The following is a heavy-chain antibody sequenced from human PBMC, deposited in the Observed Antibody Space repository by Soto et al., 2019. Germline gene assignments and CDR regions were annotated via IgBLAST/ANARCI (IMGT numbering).Heavy chain of an antibody. CDR1: GFSLSTSGVG. Sequence: QITLKESGPTLEKPTQTLTLTCTFSGFSLSTSGVGVGWIRQPPGKALEWLALIYWDDDKRYSPSLKSRLTITKDTSKNQVVLTMTNMDPVDTATYYCAHRRKKGSSFDPWGQGTLVTVSS. V-gene: IGHV2-5*02. CDR2: IYWDDDK. D-gene: IGHD2-15*01. J-gene: IGHJ5*02. CDR3: AHRRKKGSSFDP.